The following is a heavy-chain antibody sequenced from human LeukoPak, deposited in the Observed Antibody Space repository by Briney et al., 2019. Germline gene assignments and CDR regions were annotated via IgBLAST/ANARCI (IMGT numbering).Heavy chain of an antibody. V-gene: IGHV3-30-3*01. J-gene: IGHJ4*02. CDR1: AFTFSSYA. Sequence: GGSLRLSCAASAFTFSSYAMHWVRQAPGKGLEWVAVISYDGSNKYYADSVKGRFTISRDNSKNTLYLQMNSLRAEDTAVYYCAREYSSSSGRSFDYWGQGTLVTVSS. CDR2: ISYDGSNK. D-gene: IGHD6-6*01. CDR3: AREYSSSSGRSFDY.